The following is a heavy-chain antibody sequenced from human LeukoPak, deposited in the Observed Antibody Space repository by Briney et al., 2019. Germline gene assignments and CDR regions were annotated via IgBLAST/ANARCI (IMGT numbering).Heavy chain of an antibody. CDR1: GFTFSSYA. J-gene: IGHJ3*02. V-gene: IGHV3-30*04. D-gene: IGHD2-2*01. CDR2: ISYDGSNK. CDR3: ATSYQLLRHLDASDI. Sequence: PGRSLRLSCAASGFTFSSYAMHWVRQAPGKGLEWVAVISYDGSNKYYADSVKGRFTISRDNSKNTLYLQMNSLRAEDTAVYYCATSYQLLRHLDASDIWGQGTMVTVSS.